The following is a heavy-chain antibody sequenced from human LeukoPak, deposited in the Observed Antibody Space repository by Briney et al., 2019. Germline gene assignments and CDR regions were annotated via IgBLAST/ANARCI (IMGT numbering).Heavy chain of an antibody. CDR3: ARGPPTDYYDSSGFYYVFDY. D-gene: IGHD3-22*01. CDR2: IDHSGST. Sequence: SETLSLTCAVHRGSSIGYYWSWIRQPPGKGLEWIGEIDHSGSTNYIPSLNSRVTISVDTSKNQFSLKLSSVTAADTAVYFCARGPPTDYYDSSGFYYVFDYWGQGTLVTVSS. CDR1: RGSSIGYY. V-gene: IGHV4-34*01. J-gene: IGHJ4*02.